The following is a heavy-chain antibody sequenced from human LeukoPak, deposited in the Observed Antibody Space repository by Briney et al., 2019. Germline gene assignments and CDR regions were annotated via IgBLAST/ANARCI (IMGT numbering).Heavy chain of an antibody. CDR3: ARGGIVAMDY. J-gene: IGHJ4*02. Sequence: GGSLRLSCAASGFTFSSYAMSWVRQAPGKGLEWVSYMSSSGSTIFYADSVKGRFTISRDNAMDSLYLQMTNLRAGDTAVYYCARGGIVAMDYWGQGTPVTVSS. D-gene: IGHD5-12*01. CDR1: GFTFSSYA. CDR2: MSSSGSTI. V-gene: IGHV3-48*03.